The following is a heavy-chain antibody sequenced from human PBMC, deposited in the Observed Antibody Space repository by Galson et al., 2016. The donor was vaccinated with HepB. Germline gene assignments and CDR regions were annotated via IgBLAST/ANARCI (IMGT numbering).Heavy chain of an antibody. CDR3: AKDIQSDFWSGFEPDYYYGMDV. J-gene: IGHJ6*02. V-gene: IGHV3-30*18. Sequence: SLRLSCAASGFTFSRHGMHWVRQAPGKGLEWVAVISYDGSIKYYVDSVKGRFTISRDNSKNTLYLQMYTLRVEDTAVYYCAKDIQSDFWSGFEPDYYYGMDVWGQGTTVTVSS. CDR2: ISYDGSIK. CDR1: GFTFSRHG. D-gene: IGHD3-3*01.